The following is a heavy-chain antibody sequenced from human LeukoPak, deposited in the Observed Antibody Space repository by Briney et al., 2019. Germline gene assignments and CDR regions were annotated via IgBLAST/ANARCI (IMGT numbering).Heavy chain of an antibody. CDR3: ARAPSSLNCYVGCYFDP. Sequence: ASVKISCKASRYLFTSYGLAWLRQAPGQDLEWIGTILPFNDRTKFAQRFQDRVTMNTGSSSPTAYLHPKNLRTANTAVYYSARAPSSLNCYVGCYFDPGGQGTRVTVSS. CDR1: RYLFTSYG. J-gene: IGHJ5*02. V-gene: IGHV1-18*01. D-gene: IGHD2-2*01. CDR2: ILPFNDRT.